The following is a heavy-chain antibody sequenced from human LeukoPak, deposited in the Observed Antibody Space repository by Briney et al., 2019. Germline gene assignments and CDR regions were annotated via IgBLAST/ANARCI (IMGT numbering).Heavy chain of an antibody. CDR2: ITIDGSTT. CDR1: GFSFSIYW. J-gene: IGHJ3*01. Sequence: GGSLRLSCFASGFSFSIYWMHWVRQAPGKGLVWVSRITIDGSTTNYADSVEGRFTISRDNAKNTLFLQMNSLRAEDTAVYYCARGWEQQGVGAFHVWGQGTMVTVSS. D-gene: IGHD1/OR15-1a*01. CDR3: ARGWEQQGVGAFHV. V-gene: IGHV3-74*01.